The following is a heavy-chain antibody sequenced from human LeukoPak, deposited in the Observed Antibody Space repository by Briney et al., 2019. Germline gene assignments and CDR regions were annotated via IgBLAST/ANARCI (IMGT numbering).Heavy chain of an antibody. CDR3: ARGRYSSGWYDYYFDY. V-gene: IGHV4-34*01. CDR2: INHSGST. CDR1: GGSFSGYY. J-gene: IGHJ4*02. D-gene: IGHD6-19*01. Sequence: SETLSLTCAVYGGSFSGYYWSWIRQPPGKGLEWIGEINHSGSTNYNPSLKSRVTISEDTSKNQFSLKLSSVTAADTAVYYCARGRYSSGWYDYYFDYWGQGTLVTVSS.